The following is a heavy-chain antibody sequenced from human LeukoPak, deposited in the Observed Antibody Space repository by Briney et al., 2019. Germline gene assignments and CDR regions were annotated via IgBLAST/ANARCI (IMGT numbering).Heavy chain of an antibody. D-gene: IGHD4-17*01. CDR2: IIPIFGTA. V-gene: IGHV1-69*13. J-gene: IGHJ4*02. Sequence: ASVKVSCKASGYTFTGYYMHWVRQAPGQGLEWMGGIIPIFGTANYAQKFQGRVTITADESTSTAYMELSSLRSEDTAVYYCARDDYGDYYFDYWGQGTLVTVSS. CDR3: ARDDYGDYYFDY. CDR1: GYTFTGYY.